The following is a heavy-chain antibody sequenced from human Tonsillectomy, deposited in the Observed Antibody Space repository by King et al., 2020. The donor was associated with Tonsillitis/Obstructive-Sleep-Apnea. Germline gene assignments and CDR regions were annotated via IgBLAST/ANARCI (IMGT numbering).Heavy chain of an antibody. Sequence: QWQLVQSGAEVKKPGASVKVSCKASGYTFTSYYMHWVRQAPGQGLEWMGIINPTGGSTSYAQKFQGGVTMTRDTSTSAVYMERSSLSSEDTAVDYCARLGDSGNYFDYWGQGTLVTVSS. V-gene: IGHV1-46*01. CDR2: INPTGGST. J-gene: IGHJ4*02. CDR3: ARLGDSGNYFDY. D-gene: IGHD3-16*01. CDR1: GYTFTSYY.